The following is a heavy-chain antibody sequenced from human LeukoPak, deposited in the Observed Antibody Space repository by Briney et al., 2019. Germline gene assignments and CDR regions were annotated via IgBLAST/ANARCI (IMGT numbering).Heavy chain of an antibody. CDR1: GFTFSSYS. D-gene: IGHD3-10*01. CDR2: ISSSSSYI. J-gene: IGHJ6*03. V-gene: IGHV3-21*01. Sequence: GGFLRLSCAASGFTFSSYSMNWVRQAPGKGLEWVSSISSSSSYIYYADSVKGRFTISRDNAKNSLYLQMNSLRAEDTAVYYCARARRDYYYYYMDVWGKGTTVTVSS. CDR3: ARARRDYYYYYMDV.